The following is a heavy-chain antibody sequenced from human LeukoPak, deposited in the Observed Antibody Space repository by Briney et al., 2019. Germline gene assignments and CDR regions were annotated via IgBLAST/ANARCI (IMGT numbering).Heavy chain of an antibody. Sequence: GGSLRLSCAASGFTFSDYYMSWIRQAPGKGLEWVSSISSSSIYIYYADSVKGRFAISRDNAKNSLYLQMNSLRAEDTAVYYCARPPDNYYYYYMDVWGKGTTVTVSS. CDR1: GFTFSDYY. J-gene: IGHJ6*03. CDR3: ARPPDNYYYYYMDV. CDR2: ISSSSIYI. V-gene: IGHV3-11*06.